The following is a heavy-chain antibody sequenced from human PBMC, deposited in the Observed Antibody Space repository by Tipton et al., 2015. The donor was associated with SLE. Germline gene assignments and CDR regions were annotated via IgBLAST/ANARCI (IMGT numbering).Heavy chain of an antibody. Sequence: TLSLTCSVSGGSISGSYWNWIRQPPRKGLEWIGYIYYSGSTNYNPSLMSRVTISVDTSKNQFTLKLNSVTTADTAVYYCARCGGGYGMDVWGQGTTVTVSS. D-gene: IGHD2-21*01. CDR1: GGSISGSY. J-gene: IGHJ6*02. CDR3: ARCGGGYGMDV. CDR2: IYYSGST. V-gene: IGHV4-59*01.